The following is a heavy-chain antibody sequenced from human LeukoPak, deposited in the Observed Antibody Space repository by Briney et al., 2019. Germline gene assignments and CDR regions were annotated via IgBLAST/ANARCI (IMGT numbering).Heavy chain of an antibody. CDR3: ARDYRKDIVVVTAILHY. J-gene: IGHJ4*02. V-gene: IGHV3-30-3*01. D-gene: IGHD2-21*02. CDR1: GFIFRTYA. Sequence: GGSLRLSCGASGFIFRTYAMHWVRQAPGKGLEWVAVISHDGINKKYADSVKGRFTISRDDSKNTLYLQMNSLTDEDMAIYYCARDYRKDIVVVTAILHYWGQGTLVTVSS. CDR2: ISHDGINK.